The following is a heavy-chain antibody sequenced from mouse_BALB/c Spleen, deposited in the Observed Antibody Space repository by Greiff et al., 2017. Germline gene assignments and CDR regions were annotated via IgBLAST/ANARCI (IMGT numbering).Heavy chain of an antibody. J-gene: IGHJ3*01. Sequence: EVKVVESGGGLVQPGGSRKLSCAASGFTFSSFGMHWVRQAPEKGLEWVAYISSGSSTIYYADTVKGRFTISRDNPKNTLFLQMTSLRSEDTAMYYCARDDYDRAWFAYWGQGTLVTVSA. CDR1: GFTFSSFG. CDR3: ARDDYDRAWFAY. CDR2: ISSGSSTI. V-gene: IGHV5-17*02. D-gene: IGHD2-4*01.